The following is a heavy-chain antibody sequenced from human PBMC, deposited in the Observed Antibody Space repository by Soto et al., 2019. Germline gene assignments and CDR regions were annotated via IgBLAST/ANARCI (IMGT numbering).Heavy chain of an antibody. V-gene: IGHV4-39*01. CDR2: IYYSEST. D-gene: IGHD2-2*01. Sequence: QLQLQESGPGLVKPSETLSLACTVSGASISSGHYYWGWIRQPPGKGLEWIGSIYYSESTYYNPSLRSRVTRSVDTSKNQFSLKLSSVSAADTAMYYCARQEAYCSSTNCYPDNWFDPWGQGTLVPVSS. CDR1: GASISSGHYY. CDR3: ARQEAYCSSTNCYPDNWFDP. J-gene: IGHJ5*02.